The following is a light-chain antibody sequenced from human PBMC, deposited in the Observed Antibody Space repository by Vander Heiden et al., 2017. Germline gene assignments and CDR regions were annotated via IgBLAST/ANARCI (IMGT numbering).Light chain of an antibody. J-gene: IGKJ2*01. CDR3: QQANSFPPYT. V-gene: IGKV1-12*01. CDR2: PAS. CDR1: RDINSW. Sequence: DIQMTQSPSSVSASVGDGVTITCRASRDINSWLAWYQQKPGKAPKLLIYPASTLQGGVPSRFSGSGSGTDYTLTISGLQPEDFATYYCQQANSFPPYTFGQWTKVEIQ.